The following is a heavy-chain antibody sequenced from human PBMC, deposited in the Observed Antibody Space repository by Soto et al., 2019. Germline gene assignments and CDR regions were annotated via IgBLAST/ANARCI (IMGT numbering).Heavy chain of an antibody. V-gene: IGHV3-7*01. J-gene: IGHJ4*02. D-gene: IGHD4-17*01. CDR2: IKQDGSEK. CDR3: ARDLEDYGANNYFDY. Sequence: GGSLRLSCAASGFTFSSYWMSWVRQAPGKGLEWVANIKQDGSEKYYVDSVKGRFTISRDNAKNSLYLQMNSLRAEDTAVYYCARDLEDYGANNYFDYWGQGTLVTVSS. CDR1: GFTFSSYW.